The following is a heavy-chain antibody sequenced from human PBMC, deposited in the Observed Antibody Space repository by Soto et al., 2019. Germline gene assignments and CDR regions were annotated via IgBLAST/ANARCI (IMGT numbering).Heavy chain of an antibody. D-gene: IGHD6-19*01. Sequence: QAQLVESGGGVVQPGESRRLSCVASGFTFRGFGMLWVRQAPGKGLEWVAAVSYDGTTKSYSDDVKGRFTISRENSRNTVYLQLDTLRREDTAMYYCAKDDREAVAGAVHFYGMDVWGQGTSVTVSS. V-gene: IGHV3-30*18. CDR1: GFTFRGFG. J-gene: IGHJ6*02. CDR3: AKDDREAVAGAVHFYGMDV. CDR2: VSYDGTTK.